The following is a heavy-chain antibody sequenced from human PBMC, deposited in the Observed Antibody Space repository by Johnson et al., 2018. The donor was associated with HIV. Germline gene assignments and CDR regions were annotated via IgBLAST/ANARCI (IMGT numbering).Heavy chain of an antibody. Sequence: QVQLVESGGGLIQPGGSLRLSCAASGFTFSSYAMHWVRQAPGKGLEWVAVISYDGSTKYYADSVKGRFTISRDNSKNSLYLQMNTLRAEDTAVYYCARDQRGGYSYGDAFDFWGQGTVVSVST. CDR2: ISYDGSTK. CDR1: GFTFSSYA. V-gene: IGHV3-30-3*01. CDR3: ARDQRGGYSYGDAFDF. J-gene: IGHJ3*01. D-gene: IGHD5-18*01.